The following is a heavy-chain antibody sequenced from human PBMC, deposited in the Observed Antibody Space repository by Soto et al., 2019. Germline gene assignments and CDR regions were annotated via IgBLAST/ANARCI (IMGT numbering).Heavy chain of an antibody. CDR3: ARSFGWYAIDH. V-gene: IGHV4-4*02. Sequence: QMQLQESGPGLVKPSETLSLTCAVSSASIITEQRWTWVRQPPGKGLEWIGEIHHSGSTNNNPSLRSRITRSVDKSKSQFSLNLNSLTAADTALYYCARSFGWYAIDHWGQGTLVIVSS. D-gene: IGHD6-19*01. CDR2: IHHSGST. J-gene: IGHJ4*02. CDR1: SASIITEQR.